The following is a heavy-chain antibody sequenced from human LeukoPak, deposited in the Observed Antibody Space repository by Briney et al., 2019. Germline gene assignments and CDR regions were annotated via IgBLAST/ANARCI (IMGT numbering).Heavy chain of an antibody. CDR3: TRAITYFYGSVTYDWFAS. Sequence: GGSLTLSCAASGFTFSRYNMNWVRQAPGQGLEWVACISKSRNYIYYADSVKGRFTISRDNAKNMVYLQMNSLRDDDTAIYYCTRAITYFYGSVTYDWFASWGQGTRVTVSS. D-gene: IGHD3-10*01. CDR2: ISKSRNYI. CDR1: GFTFSRYN. J-gene: IGHJ5*01. V-gene: IGHV3-21*06.